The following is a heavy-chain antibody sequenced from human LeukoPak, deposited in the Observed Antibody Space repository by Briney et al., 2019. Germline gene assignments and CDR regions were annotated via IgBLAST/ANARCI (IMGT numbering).Heavy chain of an antibody. D-gene: IGHD3-9*01. Sequence: SVKVSRKASGGTFSSYAISWVRQAPGQGLEWMGGIIPIFGTANYAQKFQGKVTITADESTSTAYMELSSLRSEDTAVYYCARALRYPGGWFDPWGQGTLVTVSS. CDR2: IIPIFGTA. CDR3: ARALRYPGGWFDP. CDR1: GGTFSSYA. J-gene: IGHJ5*02. V-gene: IGHV1-69*13.